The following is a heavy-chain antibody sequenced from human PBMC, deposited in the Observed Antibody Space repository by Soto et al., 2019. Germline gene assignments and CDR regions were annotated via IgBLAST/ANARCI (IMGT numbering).Heavy chain of an antibody. Sequence: GGSLRLSCAASGFSFSDYYMSWIRQAPGKGLEWVSYISSSSSYTHYADSVAGRFTISRDNAKKSLYLQMNSLRADDTAVYYCAREFWSGSYPDYYGMDVWGQGTTVTVSS. V-gene: IGHV3-11*06. J-gene: IGHJ6*02. D-gene: IGHD3-3*01. CDR2: ISSSSSYT. CDR1: GFSFSDYY. CDR3: AREFWSGSYPDYYGMDV.